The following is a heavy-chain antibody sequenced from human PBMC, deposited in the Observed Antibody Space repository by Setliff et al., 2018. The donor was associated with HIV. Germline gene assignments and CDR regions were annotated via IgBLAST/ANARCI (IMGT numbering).Heavy chain of an antibody. V-gene: IGHV4-4*07. Sequence: SETLSLTCYVTDDPISSYYWSWVRQPAGKGLEWIGRLYVSGDTNYNPSLKSRVTMSLDTSKKHFSLNLKTVTAADTAVYYCALTGHRLLRGYMDVWGKGTTVTVSS. CDR3: ALTGHRLLRGYMDV. CDR2: LYVSGDT. D-gene: IGHD2-15*01. J-gene: IGHJ6*03. CDR1: DDPISSYY.